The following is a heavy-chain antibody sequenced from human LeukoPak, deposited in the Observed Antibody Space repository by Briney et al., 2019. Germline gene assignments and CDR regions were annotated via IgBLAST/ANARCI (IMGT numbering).Heavy chain of an antibody. V-gene: IGHV1-18*01. Sequence: GASVKVSCKASGYTFTSYGISWVRQAPGQGLEWMGWISAYNGNTNYAQKLQGRVTMTTDTSTSTAYMELRSLRSDDTAVYYCARDRDRGYSGPTSGFDYWGQGTLVTVSS. J-gene: IGHJ4*02. CDR3: ARDRDRGYSGPTSGFDY. CDR2: ISAYNGNT. D-gene: IGHD5-12*01. CDR1: GYTFTSYG.